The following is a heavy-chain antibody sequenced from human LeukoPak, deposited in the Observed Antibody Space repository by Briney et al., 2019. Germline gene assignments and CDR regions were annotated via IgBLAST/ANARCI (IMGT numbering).Heavy chain of an antibody. D-gene: IGHD3-3*01. CDR3: ARALYDFWSGYYKDFGY. J-gene: IGHJ4*02. Sequence: ASVKVSCKASGYTFTGYYMHWVRQAPGQGLAWMGWINPNSGGTNYAQKFQGRVTMTRDTSISTAYMELSRLRSDDTAVYYCARALYDFWSGYYKDFGYWGQGTLVTVSS. V-gene: IGHV1-2*02. CDR1: GYTFTGYY. CDR2: INPNSGGT.